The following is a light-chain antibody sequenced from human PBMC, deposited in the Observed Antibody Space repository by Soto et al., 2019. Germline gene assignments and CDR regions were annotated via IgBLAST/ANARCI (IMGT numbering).Light chain of an antibody. J-gene: IGLJ1*01. CDR1: SSDVGGYNY. CDR2: DVS. Sequence: QSALTQPASVSGSPGQSITISCTGTSSDVGGYNYVSWYHHHPGKAPKVIIYDVSNRPSGVSNRFSGSKSGNTASLTISVLHADDDAYYYCSSYTSSSTHVFGTGTKLTVL. V-gene: IGLV2-14*03. CDR3: SSYTSSSTHV.